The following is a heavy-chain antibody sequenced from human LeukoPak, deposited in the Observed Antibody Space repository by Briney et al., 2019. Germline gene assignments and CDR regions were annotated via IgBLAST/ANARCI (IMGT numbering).Heavy chain of an antibody. CDR2: IYYSGST. CDR3: ARAIVVVKEYYYYMDV. V-gene: IGHV4-39*07. CDR1: GGSISSSSYY. J-gene: IGHJ6*03. Sequence: SETLSLTCTVSGGSISSSSYYWGWIRQPPGTGLEWIGSIYYSGSTYYNPSLKSRVTISVDTSKNQFSLKLSSVTAADTAVYYCARAIVVVKEYYYYMDVWGKGTTVTVSS. D-gene: IGHD3-22*01.